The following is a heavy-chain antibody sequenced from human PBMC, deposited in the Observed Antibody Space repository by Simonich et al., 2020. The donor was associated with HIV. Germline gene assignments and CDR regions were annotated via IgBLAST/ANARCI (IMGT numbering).Heavy chain of an antibody. CDR1: GFTLSSNA. J-gene: IGHJ1*01. CDR3: ARGKPIQH. D-gene: IGHD3-3*01. V-gene: IGHV3-30*07. Sequence: QVQLVESGGGVVQPGRSLRLSCAASGFTLSSNAMHWVRQAPGKGLGWVEIISYDEINKYYAASVKGRFTISRDNSKNTLYLQINSLRAEDTAVYYCARGKPIQHWGQGTLVTVSS. CDR2: ISYDEINK.